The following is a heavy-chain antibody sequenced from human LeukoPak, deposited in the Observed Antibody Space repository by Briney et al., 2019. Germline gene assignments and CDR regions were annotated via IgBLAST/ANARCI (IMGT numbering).Heavy chain of an antibody. Sequence: SETLSLTCDVSGGSISSGLYSWSWIRQPLGKGLEWIGYIYHTGSTNYNPSLKSRVTISVDTSKNQFSLKLSSVTAADTAVYYCARWSDPDYYDSSGPINWFDPWGQGTLVTVSS. D-gene: IGHD3-22*01. CDR3: ARWSDPDYYDSSGPINWFDP. V-gene: IGHV4-30-2*02. CDR2: IYHTGST. CDR1: GGSISSGLYS. J-gene: IGHJ5*02.